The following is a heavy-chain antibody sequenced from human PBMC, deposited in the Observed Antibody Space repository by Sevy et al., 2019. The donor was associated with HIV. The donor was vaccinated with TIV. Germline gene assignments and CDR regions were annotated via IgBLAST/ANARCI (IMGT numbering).Heavy chain of an antibody. J-gene: IGHJ4*02. V-gene: IGHV4-4*07. D-gene: IGHD3-3*01. Sequence: SETLSLTCSVSGGSISSHYWSWIRQPAGEGLEWIGRIDTSGGTNYNPSLKTRVTMSIDTSKNQFSLRLRSVTAAETAVYYCARYNFWSGHYDYFDYWGPGALVTVSS. CDR2: IDTSGGT. CDR1: GGSISSHY. CDR3: ARYNFWSGHYDYFDY.